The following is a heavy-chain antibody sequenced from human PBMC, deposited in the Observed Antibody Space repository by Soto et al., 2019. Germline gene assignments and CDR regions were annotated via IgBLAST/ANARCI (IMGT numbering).Heavy chain of an antibody. Sequence: SETLSLTCTVSGGSISSGGYYWSWIRQHPGKGLEWIGYIYYGGSTYYNPSLKSRVTISEDTSKNQFSLKLTSVTAADTAVYYCARVGYCSGGSCYGYYYYYGMDVWGQGTTVTVSS. V-gene: IGHV4-31*03. D-gene: IGHD2-15*01. CDR1: GGSISSGGYY. CDR3: ARVGYCSGGSCYGYYYYYGMDV. CDR2: IYYGGST. J-gene: IGHJ6*02.